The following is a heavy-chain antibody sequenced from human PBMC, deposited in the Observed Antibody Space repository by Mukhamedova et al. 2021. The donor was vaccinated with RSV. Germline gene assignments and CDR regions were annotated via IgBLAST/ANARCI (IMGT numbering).Heavy chain of an antibody. CDR2: ISSSSSYI. Sequence: ISSSSSYIYYADSVKGRFTISRDNAMNSLYLQMNSLRAEDTAVYYCARTVYYYGSGSYYTDYWGQGTLVTVSS. D-gene: IGHD3-10*01. J-gene: IGHJ4*02. V-gene: IGHV3-21*01. CDR3: ARTVYYYGSGSYYTDY.